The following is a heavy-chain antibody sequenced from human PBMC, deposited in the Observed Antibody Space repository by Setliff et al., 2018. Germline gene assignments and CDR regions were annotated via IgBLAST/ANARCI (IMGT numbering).Heavy chain of an antibody. D-gene: IGHD3-22*01. Sequence: NPSETLSLTCTVSGGSISSGSYYRSWIRQPAGKGLEWIGRIYTSGSTNYNPSLKSRVTISIDTSKNQFSLKLSSVTAADTAVYYCARDFDSSGNFDYWGQGTLVTVS. CDR1: GGSISSGSYY. J-gene: IGHJ4*02. CDR3: ARDFDSSGNFDY. CDR2: IYTSGST. V-gene: IGHV4-61*02.